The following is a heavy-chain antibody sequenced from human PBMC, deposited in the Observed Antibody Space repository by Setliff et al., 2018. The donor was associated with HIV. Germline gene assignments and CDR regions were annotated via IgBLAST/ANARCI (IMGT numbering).Heavy chain of an antibody. CDR1: GYTFTNHI. J-gene: IGHJ2*01. Sequence: ASVKVSCKASGYTFTNHIMNWVRQAPGQGLEWMGWINTNTGNPTYAQGFTGRFVFSLDTSVSTAYLQISSLKAEDTAVYYCARVGCSSTTCPWAWYFDLWGRGTLVTVSS. CDR2: INTNTGNP. CDR3: ARVGCSSTTCPWAWYFDL. V-gene: IGHV7-4-1*02. D-gene: IGHD2-2*01.